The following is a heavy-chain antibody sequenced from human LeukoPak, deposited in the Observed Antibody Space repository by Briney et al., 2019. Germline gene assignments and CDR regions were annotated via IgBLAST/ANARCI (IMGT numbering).Heavy chain of an antibody. CDR3: AKVIEGAVAFDY. CDR2: INPNSGGT. V-gene: IGHV1-2*02. J-gene: IGHJ4*02. Sequence: ASVKVSCKASGYTFTGYYMHWVRQGPGQGLEYLGWINPNSGGTNYAQKFEGRVTMTRDTSISTAYMELSRLRSDDTAVYYCAKVIEGAVAFDYWGQGTLVTVSS. CDR1: GYTFTGYY. D-gene: IGHD6-19*01.